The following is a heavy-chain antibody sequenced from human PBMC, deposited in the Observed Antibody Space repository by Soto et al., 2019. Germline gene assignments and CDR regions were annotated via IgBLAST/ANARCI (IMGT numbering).Heavy chain of an antibody. CDR2: IIPILGIA. D-gene: IGHD1-7*01. CDR3: AREPSIETGTTWPFDY. Sequence: QVQLVQSGAEVKKPGSSVKVSCKASGGTFSSYTISWVRQAPGQGLEWMGRIIPILGIANYAQKFQSRVTITADKSTSTAYMELSSLRSEDTAVYYCAREPSIETGTTWPFDYWGQGTLVTVSS. V-gene: IGHV1-69*08. J-gene: IGHJ4*02. CDR1: GGTFSSYT.